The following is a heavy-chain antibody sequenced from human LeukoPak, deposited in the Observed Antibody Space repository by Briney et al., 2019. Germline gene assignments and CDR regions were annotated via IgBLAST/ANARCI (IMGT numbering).Heavy chain of an antibody. CDR1: GGSISSYY. J-gene: IGHJ6*02. CDR2: IYYSGST. Sequence: SETLSLTCTASGGSISSYYWSWIRQPPGKGLEWLGYIYYSGSTNYNPSLKSRVTISVDTSKNQFSLKLSSVTAADTAVYYCARESDAGYSSGWFTYYYYGMDVWGQGTTVTVSS. V-gene: IGHV4-59*01. CDR3: ARESDAGYSSGWFTYYYYGMDV. D-gene: IGHD6-19*01.